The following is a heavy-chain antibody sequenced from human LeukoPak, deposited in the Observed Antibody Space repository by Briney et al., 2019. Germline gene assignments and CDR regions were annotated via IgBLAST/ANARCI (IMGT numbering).Heavy chain of an antibody. J-gene: IGHJ4*02. CDR2: IDGSGDTI. Sequence: GESLRLSCAASGFTFSDYSMNWVRQAPGKGLEWVSYIDGSGDTIYYADSVKGRFTISRGNAKNSLDLQMNSLRDEDTAVYYCSRRFDCWGQGTLVTVSS. CDR3: SRRFDC. V-gene: IGHV3-48*02. CDR1: GFTFSDYS.